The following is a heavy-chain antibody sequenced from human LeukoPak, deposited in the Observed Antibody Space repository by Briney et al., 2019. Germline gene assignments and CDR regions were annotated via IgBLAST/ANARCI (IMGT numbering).Heavy chain of an antibody. CDR2: IYYSGST. CDR3: ARLFSGYCSSTSCYGLDY. V-gene: IGHV4-31*03. Sequence: NPSETLSLTCTVSGGSISSGGYYWSWIRQHPGKGLEWIGYIYYSGSTYYNPSHKSRVTISVDTSKNQFSLKLSSVTAADTAVYYCARLFSGYCSSTSCYGLDYWGQGTLVTVSS. CDR1: GGSISSGGYY. D-gene: IGHD2-2*01. J-gene: IGHJ4*02.